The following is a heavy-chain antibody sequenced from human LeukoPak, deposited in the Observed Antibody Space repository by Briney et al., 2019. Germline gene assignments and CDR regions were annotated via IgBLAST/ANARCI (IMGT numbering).Heavy chain of an antibody. Sequence: GGSLRLSCAASGFTFSSYWMSWVRQAPGKGLEWVANLKQDGSEKYYVDSVKGRFTISRDNAKNSLYLQMNSLRAEDTAVYYCARVRGYDILTGYYSPYFDYWGQGTLVTVSS. J-gene: IGHJ4*02. CDR1: GFTFSSYW. CDR2: LKQDGSEK. D-gene: IGHD3-9*01. V-gene: IGHV3-7*01. CDR3: ARVRGYDILTGYYSPYFDY.